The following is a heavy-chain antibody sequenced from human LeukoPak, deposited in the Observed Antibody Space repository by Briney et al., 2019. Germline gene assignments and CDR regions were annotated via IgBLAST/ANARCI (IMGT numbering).Heavy chain of an antibody. D-gene: IGHD2-15*01. Sequence: GGSLRLSCAASGSILSSYAMHWVRRAPGKGLEWVAVISYDGSNKYYADSVKGRFTISRDNSKNTLYLQMNSLRAEDTAVYYCARVLSVAATRSLPYYYYYGMDVWGQGTTVTVSS. V-gene: IGHV3-30-3*01. CDR3: ARVLSVAATRSLPYYYYYGMDV. CDR2: ISYDGSNK. J-gene: IGHJ6*02. CDR1: GSILSSYA.